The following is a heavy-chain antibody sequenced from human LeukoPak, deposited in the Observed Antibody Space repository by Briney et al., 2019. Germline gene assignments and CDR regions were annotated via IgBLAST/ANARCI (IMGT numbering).Heavy chain of an antibody. CDR1: GGSISSSSYY. J-gene: IGHJ4*02. Sequence: SETLSLTCTVSGGSISSSSYYWGWIRQPPGEGLEWIGSIYYSGSTYYNPSLKSRVTISVDTSKNQFSLKLSSVTAADTAVYYCARHRGGNPRWYFDYWGQGTLVTVSS. CDR2: IYYSGST. V-gene: IGHV4-39*01. D-gene: IGHD2-15*01. CDR3: ARHRGGNPRWYFDY.